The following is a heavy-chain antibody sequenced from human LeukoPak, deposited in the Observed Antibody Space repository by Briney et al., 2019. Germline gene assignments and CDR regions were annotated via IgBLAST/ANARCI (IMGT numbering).Heavy chain of an antibody. CDR3: ARWYYDSTGYRYFDY. CDR2: IYYSGST. J-gene: IGHJ4*02. D-gene: IGHD3-22*01. Sequence: SETLSFTCTVSGGSISSSSYYWDWIRQPPGKGLEWIGTIYYSGSTYYNPSLKSRVTISVDTSKNQFSLKLSSVTAADTAVYYCARWYYDSTGYRYFDYWGQGTLVTVSS. V-gene: IGHV4-39*07. CDR1: GGSISSSSYY.